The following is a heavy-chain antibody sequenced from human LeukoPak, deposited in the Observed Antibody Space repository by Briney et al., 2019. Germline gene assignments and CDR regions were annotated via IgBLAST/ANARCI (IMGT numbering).Heavy chain of an antibody. Sequence: GGSLRLSCAASGFTFDDYAMHWVRQAPGKGLEWVSAISGSGGSTYYADSVKGRFTISRDNSKNTLYLQVNSLRAEDTAVYYCAKDYYDSSGYYYGAYYFDYWGQGTLVTVSS. V-gene: IGHV3-23*01. CDR2: ISGSGGST. J-gene: IGHJ4*02. D-gene: IGHD3-22*01. CDR3: AKDYYDSSGYYYGAYYFDY. CDR1: GFTFDDYA.